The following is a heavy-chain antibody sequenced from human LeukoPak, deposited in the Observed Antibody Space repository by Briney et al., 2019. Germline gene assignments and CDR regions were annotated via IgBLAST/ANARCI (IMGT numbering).Heavy chain of an antibody. CDR1: GFTFGSYS. CDR2: ISSSSSYI. D-gene: IGHD3-10*02. J-gene: IGHJ4*02. V-gene: IGHV3-21*01. Sequence: GGSLRLSCAASGFTFGSYSMNWVRQAPGKGLEWVSSISSSSSYISYADSVKGRFTISRDHAKNSLYLQMNNLSVEDTAVYYCARGRPLFEDYWGQGTLVTVSS. CDR3: ARGRPLFEDY.